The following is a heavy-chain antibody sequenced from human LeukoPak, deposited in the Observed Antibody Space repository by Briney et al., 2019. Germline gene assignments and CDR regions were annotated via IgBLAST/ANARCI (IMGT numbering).Heavy chain of an antibody. CDR2: ISSSGSTI. CDR1: GFTFSSYE. D-gene: IGHD6-13*01. V-gene: IGHV3-48*03. CDR3: ARDPLPDSSSWLFDY. Sequence: PGGSLTLSCAASGFTFSSYEMNWVRQAPGKGLEWVSYISSSGSTIYYADSVKGRFTISRENDKNSLYLQMNSLRAEDTAVYYCARDPLPDSSSWLFDYSGQGTLVTVSS. J-gene: IGHJ4*02.